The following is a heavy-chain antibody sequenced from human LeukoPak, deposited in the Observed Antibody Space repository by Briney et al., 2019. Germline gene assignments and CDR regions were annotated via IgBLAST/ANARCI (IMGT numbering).Heavy chain of an antibody. CDR2: ISGGGGSK. D-gene: IGHD3-3*01. CDR1: GFTFSSCA. CDR3: ARGGDSWSGYSYGMDV. V-gene: IGHV3-23*01. Sequence: PGGSLRLSCAASGFTFSSCAMSWVRQAPGKGLEWVSAISGGGGSKYYADSVKGRFTISRDISKNTVYLQMNSLRPEDTAVYYCARGGDSWSGYSYGMDVWGQGTTVTVSS. J-gene: IGHJ6*02.